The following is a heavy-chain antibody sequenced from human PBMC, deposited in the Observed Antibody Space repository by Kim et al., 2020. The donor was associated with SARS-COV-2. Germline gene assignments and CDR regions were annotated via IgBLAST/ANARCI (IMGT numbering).Heavy chain of an antibody. J-gene: IGHJ4*02. CDR3: AKAGYSSGLPDY. D-gene: IGHD6-19*01. V-gene: IGHV3-9*01. CDR2: ISWNSGSI. Sequence: GGSLRLSCAASGFTFDDYAMHWVRQAPGKGLEWVSGISWNSGSIGYADSVKGRFAISRDNAKNSLYLQMNSLRAEDTALYYCAKAGYSSGLPDYWGQGTLVTVSS. CDR1: GFTFDDYA.